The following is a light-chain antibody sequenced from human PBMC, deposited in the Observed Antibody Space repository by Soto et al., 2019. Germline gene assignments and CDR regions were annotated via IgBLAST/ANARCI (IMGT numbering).Light chain of an antibody. V-gene: IGKV1-5*03. CDR2: GTS. J-gene: IGKJ4*01. CDR1: QSISMW. CDR3: QQYSHYPLT. Sequence: DVQMTQSPSTLSASVGDRVNITCRASQSISMWLAWYQQKPGKAPKLLIYGTSSLETGVPSRFSGSASGTEFTLTISSLQRDDFAAYYCQQYSHYPLTFGGGTKVEIK.